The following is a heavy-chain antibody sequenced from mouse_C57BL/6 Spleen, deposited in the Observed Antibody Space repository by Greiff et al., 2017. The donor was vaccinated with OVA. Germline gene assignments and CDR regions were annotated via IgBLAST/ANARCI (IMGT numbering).Heavy chain of an antibody. CDR3: ARSGKNSNYLFDY. CDR2: INPYNGGT. Sequence: VQLQQSGPVLVKPGASVKMSCKASGYTFTDYYMNWVKQSHGKSLEWIGVINPYNGGTSYNQKFKGKATLTVDKSSSTAYMELNSLTSEDSAVYYCARSGKNSNYLFDYWGQGTTLTVSS. D-gene: IGHD2-5*01. J-gene: IGHJ2*01. CDR1: GYTFTDYY. V-gene: IGHV1-19*01.